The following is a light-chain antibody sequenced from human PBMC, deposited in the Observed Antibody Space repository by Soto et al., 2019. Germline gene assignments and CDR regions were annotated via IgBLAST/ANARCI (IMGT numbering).Light chain of an antibody. CDR3: CSYAGNNTWV. V-gene: IGLV2-23*02. CDR1: SSNIGSYNF. Sequence: QSALTQPASASGSRGQSVTISCTGTSSNIGSYNFVSWYRQHPGTAPELIIYEVSQRPSTFFNRFSGSKSGNTASLTVSVLQSDDEADYYCCSYAGNNTWVFGGGTKVTVL. J-gene: IGLJ3*02. CDR2: EVS.